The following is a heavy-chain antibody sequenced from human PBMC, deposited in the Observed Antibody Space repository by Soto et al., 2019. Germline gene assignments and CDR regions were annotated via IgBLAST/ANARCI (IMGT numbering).Heavy chain of an antibody. Sequence: GGSLRLSCAASGFTFSSYAMSWVRQAPGKGLEWVSAISGSGGSTYYADSVKGRFTISRDNSKNTLYLQMNSLRAEDTAVYYCAKAMRTSDYVWGSYRYSFPTSSWGQGTLVTV. V-gene: IGHV3-23*01. J-gene: IGHJ5*02. D-gene: IGHD3-16*02. CDR3: AKAMRTSDYVWGSYRYSFPTSS. CDR2: ISGSGGST. CDR1: GFTFSSYA.